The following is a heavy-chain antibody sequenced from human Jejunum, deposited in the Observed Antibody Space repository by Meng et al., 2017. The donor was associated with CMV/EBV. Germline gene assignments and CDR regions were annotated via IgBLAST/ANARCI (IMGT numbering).Heavy chain of an antibody. CDR1: GDSMSGYY. CDR2: IYFIGDI. V-gene: IGHV4-59*01. D-gene: IGHD1-26*01. Sequence: VQQQESGPGLVRSSETLSLTCSVSGDSMSGYYWSWIRQSPGKRLEWIGYIYFIGDIKYNPSLKSRVAISPDTSKNQFSLRLTSVTAADTAVYYCARGPGASTREGFDYWGLGTLVTVSS. J-gene: IGHJ4*02. CDR3: ARGPGASTREGFDY.